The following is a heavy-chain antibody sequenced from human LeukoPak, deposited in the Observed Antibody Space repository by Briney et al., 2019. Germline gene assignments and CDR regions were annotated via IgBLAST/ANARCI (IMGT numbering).Heavy chain of an antibody. Sequence: GGSLRLSCAASGFTFSNYWMNWVRQAPGKGLEWVAIIKKDGSEKIYVDSVRGRFTISRDNAKDTLYLQMNSLRAEDTAVYYCAAGAGWLIDYWGQGTLVTVSS. CDR1: GFTFSNYW. D-gene: IGHD6-19*01. V-gene: IGHV3-7*01. J-gene: IGHJ4*02. CDR3: AAGAGWLIDY. CDR2: IKKDGSEK.